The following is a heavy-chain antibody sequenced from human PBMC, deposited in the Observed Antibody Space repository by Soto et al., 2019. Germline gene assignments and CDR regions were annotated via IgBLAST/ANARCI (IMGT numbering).Heavy chain of an antibody. CDR1: GYTFTTYY. CDR3: VREAITVPGRRGFDY. D-gene: IGHD6-19*01. J-gene: IGHJ4*02. V-gene: IGHV1-46*01. Sequence: QVQLVQSGAEVKKPGASVKVSCGTSGYTFTTYYMHWVRQAPGQRLEWMGIINPSSGTTTYAQRFQGRLTMTRETTTSTVYMGLSSLRSEDTAVYLCVREAITVPGRRGFDYWGQGTLVTVSS. CDR2: INPSSGTT.